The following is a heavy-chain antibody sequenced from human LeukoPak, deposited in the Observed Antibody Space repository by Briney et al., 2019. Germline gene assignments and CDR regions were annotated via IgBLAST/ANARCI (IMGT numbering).Heavy chain of an antibody. Sequence: ASVKVSCKASGYTFTGYYMHWVRQAPGQGLEWMGWINPNCGGTNYAQKFQGRATMTRDTSISTAYMELSRLRSDDTAVYYCARKGPYDYWGQGTLVTVSS. V-gene: IGHV1-2*02. CDR1: GYTFTGYY. J-gene: IGHJ4*02. CDR3: ARKGPYDY. CDR2: INPNCGGT.